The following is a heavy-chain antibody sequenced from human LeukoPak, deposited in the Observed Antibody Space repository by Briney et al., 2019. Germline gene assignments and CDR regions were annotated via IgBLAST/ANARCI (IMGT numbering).Heavy chain of an antibody. D-gene: IGHD3-22*01. CDR3: AKDRGYYYDSSAYGSYFDY. CDR2: ISWDGGTT. J-gene: IGHJ4*02. CDR1: GFTFSSYA. Sequence: PGRSLRLSCAASGFTFSSYAMHWVRQSPGKGLEWVSLISWDGGTTYYADSVRGRFTISRDNSKNSLYLQMNSLRTEDTALYYCAKDRGYYYDSSAYGSYFDYWGQGTLVTVSS. V-gene: IGHV3-43*01.